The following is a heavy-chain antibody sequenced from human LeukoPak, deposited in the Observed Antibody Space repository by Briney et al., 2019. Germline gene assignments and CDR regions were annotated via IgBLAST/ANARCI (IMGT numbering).Heavy chain of an antibody. V-gene: IGHV4-59*08. CDR1: GGSISSYY. CDR2: IYYSGST. Sequence: SETLSLTCTVSGGSISSYYWSWIRQPPGKGLEWIGYIYYSGSTNYNPSLESRVTISVDTSKNQFSLKLSSVTAADTAVYYCARHAPKYDYVWGSYRPVYFDYWGQGTLVTVSS. D-gene: IGHD3-16*02. J-gene: IGHJ4*02. CDR3: ARHAPKYDYVWGSYRPVYFDY.